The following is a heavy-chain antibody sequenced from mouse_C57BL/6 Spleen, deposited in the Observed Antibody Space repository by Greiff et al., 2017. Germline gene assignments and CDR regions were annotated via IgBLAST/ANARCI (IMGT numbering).Heavy chain of an antibody. V-gene: IGHV1-82*01. CDR1: GYAFSSSW. Sequence: QVQLQQSGPELVKPGASVKISCKASGYAFSSSWMNWVKQRPGKGLEWIGRIYPGDGDTNYNGKFKGKATLTADKSSSTAYMQLSSLTSEDSAVYFCARSATTVVRYFDVWGTGTTVTVSS. J-gene: IGHJ1*03. CDR2: IYPGDGDT. D-gene: IGHD1-1*01. CDR3: ARSATTVVRYFDV.